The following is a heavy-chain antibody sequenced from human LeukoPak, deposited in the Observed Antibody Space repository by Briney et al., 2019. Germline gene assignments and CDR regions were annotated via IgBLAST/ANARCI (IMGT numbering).Heavy chain of an antibody. Sequence: ASVKVSCKASGYTFTGYYMHWVRQAPGQGLEWMGWINPNSGVTNYAQKFQGRVTMTRDTSISTAFMEQSRVRSDDSALYYCVRGGGGSYFYYYMDVWGKGTTVTVSS. CDR2: INPNSGVT. CDR1: GYTFTGYY. V-gene: IGHV1-2*02. CDR3: VRGGGGSYFYYYMDV. D-gene: IGHD1-26*01. J-gene: IGHJ6*03.